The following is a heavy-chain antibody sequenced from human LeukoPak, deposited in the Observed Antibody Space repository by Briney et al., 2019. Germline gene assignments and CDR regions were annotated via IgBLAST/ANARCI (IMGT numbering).Heavy chain of an antibody. CDR3: ARDTINYYGSVTATGFDY. CDR2: IYYSGST. Sequence: PSETLSLTCTVSGGSISSSSYYWGWIRQPPGKGLEWIGSIYYSGSTYYNPSLKSRVTISVDTSKNQFSLKLSSVTAADTAVYYCARDTINYYGSVTATGFDYWGQGTLVTVSS. J-gene: IGHJ4*02. CDR1: GGSISSSSYY. V-gene: IGHV4-39*01. D-gene: IGHD3-10*01.